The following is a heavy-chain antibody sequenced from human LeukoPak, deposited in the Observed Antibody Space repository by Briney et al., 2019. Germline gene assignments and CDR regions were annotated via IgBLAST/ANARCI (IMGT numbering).Heavy chain of an antibody. CDR1: GFILNSYG. Sequence: GGSLRLSCAASGFILNSYGMHWVRQAPGKGLEWVADIWFDGKNEHFADSVKGRFAISSDNSKNTVYLQINSLRAEDTAVYYCARDAHSAFDIWGQGTMVTVSS. CDR3: ARDAHSAFDI. J-gene: IGHJ3*02. V-gene: IGHV3-33*01. CDR2: IWFDGKNE.